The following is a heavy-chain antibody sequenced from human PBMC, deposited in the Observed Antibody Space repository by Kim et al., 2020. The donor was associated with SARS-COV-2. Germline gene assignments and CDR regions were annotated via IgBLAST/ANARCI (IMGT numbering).Heavy chain of an antibody. CDR3: ARESVLVPAASSGGAAANEDDYYYYGMDV. Sequence: GGSLRLSCAASGFTFSSYWMSWVRQAPGKGLEWVANIKQDGSEKYYVDSVKGRFTISRDNAKNSLYLQMNSLRAEDTAVYYCARESVLVPAASSGGAAANEDDYYYYGMDVGGEGPTVTVSS. CDR1: GFTFSSYW. J-gene: IGHJ6*04. CDR2: IKQDGSEK. D-gene: IGHD2-2*01. V-gene: IGHV3-7*03.